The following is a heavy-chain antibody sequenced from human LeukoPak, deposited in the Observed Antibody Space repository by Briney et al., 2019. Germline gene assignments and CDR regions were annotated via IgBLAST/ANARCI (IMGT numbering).Heavy chain of an antibody. CDR2: IYYSGST. J-gene: IGHJ5*02. V-gene: IGHV4-30-4*08. D-gene: IGHD2-15*01. CDR1: GGSISSGDYY. Sequence: PSETLSLTCTVSGGSISSGDYYWSWIRQPPGKGLEWIGYIYYSGSTYYNPSLKSRVTISVDTSKNQFSLKLSSVTATDTAVYYCARVPFFCSGGSCYSPHNWFDPWGQGTLVTVSS. CDR3: ARVPFFCSGGSCYSPHNWFDP.